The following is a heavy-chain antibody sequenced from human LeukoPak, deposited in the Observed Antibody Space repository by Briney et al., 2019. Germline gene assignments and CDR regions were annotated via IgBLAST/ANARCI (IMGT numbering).Heavy chain of an antibody. D-gene: IGHD1-7*01. CDR2: INTNTGNP. CDR3: ARDYTVTLGTTTYFQH. CDR1: GYSFTNYN. Sequence: ASVKVSCKTSGYSFTNYNLHWVRQAPGQGLEWMGWINTNTGNPTYAQGFTGRFVFSSDTSVSTAYLQISSLKAEDTAVYYCARDYTVTLGTTTYFQHWGQGTLVTVSS. V-gene: IGHV7-4-1*02. J-gene: IGHJ1*01.